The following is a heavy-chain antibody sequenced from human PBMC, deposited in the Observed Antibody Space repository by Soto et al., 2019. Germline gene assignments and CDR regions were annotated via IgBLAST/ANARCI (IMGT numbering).Heavy chain of an antibody. Sequence: ASVKVSCKASGYTFTSYGISWVRQAPGQGLEWMGWISAYNGNTNYAQKLQGRVTMTTDTYTSTAYMDLRSLRSDDTAVYYCARTHNYDQVESPNFDYWGQGTLVTV. V-gene: IGHV1-18*01. J-gene: IGHJ4*02. CDR3: ARTHNYDQVESPNFDY. CDR1: GYTFTSYG. CDR2: ISAYNGNT. D-gene: IGHD3-22*01.